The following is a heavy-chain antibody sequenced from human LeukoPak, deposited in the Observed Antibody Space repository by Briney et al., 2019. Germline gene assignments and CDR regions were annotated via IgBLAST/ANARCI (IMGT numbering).Heavy chain of an antibody. CDR2: FDPEDGET. V-gene: IGHV1-24*01. J-gene: IGHJ3*02. CDR1: GYTFTSYG. D-gene: IGHD3-22*01. Sequence: ASVKVSCKASGYTFTSYGISWVRQAPGKGLEWMGGFDPEDGETIYAQKFQGRVTMTEDTSTDTAYMELSSLRSEDTAVYYCATAPREYYYDSSGHPGAFDIWGQGTMVTVSS. CDR3: ATAPREYYYDSSGHPGAFDI.